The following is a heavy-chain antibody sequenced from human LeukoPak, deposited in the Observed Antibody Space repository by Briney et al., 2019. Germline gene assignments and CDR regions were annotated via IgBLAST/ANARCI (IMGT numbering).Heavy chain of an antibody. J-gene: IGHJ4*02. CDR1: GVTLSRHG. Sequence: GGSLRLSCVASGVTLSRHGMSWVRQAPGKGLEWVSYISSSGSTIYYADSVKGRFTISRDNAKNSLYLQMNSLRAENTAVYYCARDLPEMATITGYFDYWGQGTLVTVSS. CDR2: ISSSGSTI. CDR3: ARDLPEMATITGYFDY. V-gene: IGHV3-48*03. D-gene: IGHD5-24*01.